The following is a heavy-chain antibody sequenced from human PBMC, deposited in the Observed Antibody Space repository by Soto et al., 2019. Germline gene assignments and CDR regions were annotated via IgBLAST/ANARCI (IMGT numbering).Heavy chain of an antibody. J-gene: IGHJ4*02. Sequence: ASVKVSCKASGYTFTIYGISWVLQAPGQGLEWMGWISAYNGNTNYAQKLQGRVTMTTDTSTSTAYMELRSLRSDDTAVYYCARKPGYDFWSGYYYFDYWGQGTLVTVSS. CDR2: ISAYNGNT. D-gene: IGHD3-3*01. CDR3: ARKPGYDFWSGYYYFDY. CDR1: GYTFTIYG. V-gene: IGHV1-18*01.